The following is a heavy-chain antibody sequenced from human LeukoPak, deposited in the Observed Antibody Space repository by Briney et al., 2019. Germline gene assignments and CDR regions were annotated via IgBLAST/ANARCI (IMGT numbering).Heavy chain of an antibody. V-gene: IGHV1-69*04. J-gene: IGHJ4*02. CDR2: IIPILGIA. CDR3: ASISDYGGTRSLDY. Sequence: EASVKVSCKASGGTFSSYAISWVRQAPGQGLEWMGRIIPILGIANYAQKFQGRVTITADKSTSTAYMELSSLRSEDTAVYYRASISDYGGTRSLDYWGQGTLVTVSS. CDR1: GGTFSSYA. D-gene: IGHD4-23*01.